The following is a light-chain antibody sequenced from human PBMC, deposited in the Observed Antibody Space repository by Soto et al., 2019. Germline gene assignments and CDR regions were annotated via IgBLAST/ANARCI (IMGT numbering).Light chain of an antibody. Sequence: QSVLTQPPSASGTPGQRVTISCSGSSSNIGTNSMSWYQHLPGTAPKLLMYANSQRPSGVPDRFSGSKSGTSASLAISGLQSEDEADYYCAAWDGSLNGVVFGGGTKLTVL. V-gene: IGLV1-44*01. J-gene: IGLJ2*01. CDR1: SSNIGTNS. CDR3: AAWDGSLNGVV. CDR2: ANS.